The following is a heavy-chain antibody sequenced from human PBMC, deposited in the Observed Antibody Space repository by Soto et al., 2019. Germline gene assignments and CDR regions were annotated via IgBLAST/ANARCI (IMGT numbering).Heavy chain of an antibody. CDR3: AREVRYSYGYYYGMGV. V-gene: IGHV1-2*04. J-gene: IGHJ6*02. D-gene: IGHD5-18*01. Sequence: ASVKVSCKASGYTFTGYYMHWVRQAPGQGLEWMGWINPNSGGTNYAQKFQGWVTMTRDTSISTAYMELSRLRSDDTAVYYCAREVRYSYGYYYGMGVWGQGTTVTVCS. CDR2: INPNSGGT. CDR1: GYTFTGYY.